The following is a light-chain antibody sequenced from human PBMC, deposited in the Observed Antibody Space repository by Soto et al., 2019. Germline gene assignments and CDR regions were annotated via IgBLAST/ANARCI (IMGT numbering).Light chain of an antibody. J-gene: IGKJ4*01. CDR2: GAS. Sequence: ESVLTQSPGTLSLSPGERATLSCRATQNIYNIYLAWYQQRRGQAPRLLIYGASSRATGIPDRFSGSGSGTNSTLTISRLEPEDFGVYYCQHFGNDALAFGGGTRWIS. CDR1: QNIYNIY. CDR3: QHFGNDALA. V-gene: IGKV3-20*01.